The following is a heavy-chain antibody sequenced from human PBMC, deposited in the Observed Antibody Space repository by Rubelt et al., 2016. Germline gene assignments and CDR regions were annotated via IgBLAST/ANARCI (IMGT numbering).Heavy chain of an antibody. D-gene: IGHD6-6*01. J-gene: IGHJ4*02. Sequence: EVQLVESGGALVQPGRSLRLSCAASGFTFHSYAMHWVRQAPGKGLEWVSSISWNGDNIGYADSVKGRFTISRDNANNFVYLHMTSLGPEDTALFYCAKGEDTEWSSSLDSWGQGTLVTVSS. V-gene: IGHV3-9*01. CDR3: AKGEDTEWSSSLDS. CDR1: GFTFHSYA. CDR2: ISWNGDNI.